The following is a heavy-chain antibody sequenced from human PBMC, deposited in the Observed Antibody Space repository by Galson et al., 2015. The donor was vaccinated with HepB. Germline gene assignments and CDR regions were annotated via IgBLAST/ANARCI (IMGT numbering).Heavy chain of an antibody. Sequence: PALVKPTQTLTLTCTFSGFSLSTSGVGVGWIRQPPGKALEWLALIYWDDDKRYSPSLKSRLTITKDTSKNQVVLTMSNMDPVDTATYYCARDDYGGNSRNWFDPWGQGTLVTVSS. D-gene: IGHD4-23*01. CDR3: ARDDYGGNSRNWFDP. J-gene: IGHJ5*02. CDR2: IYWDDDK. V-gene: IGHV2-5*02. CDR1: GFSLSTSGVG.